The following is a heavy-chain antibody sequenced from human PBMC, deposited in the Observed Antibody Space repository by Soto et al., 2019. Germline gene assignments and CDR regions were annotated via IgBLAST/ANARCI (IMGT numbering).Heavy chain of an antibody. CDR3: AIVFFQAEDGIRVVRSVSAFLLNRSSDL. D-gene: IGHD3-10*02. Sequence: KGLDWVSLISTDGTKTYYADSVKGRFTISRDNSGDTLYLQMNNLRPDDTALYYCAIVFFQAEDGIRVVRSVSAFLLNRSSDL. J-gene: IGHJ2*01. V-gene: IGHV3-30-3*01. CDR2: ISTDGTKT.